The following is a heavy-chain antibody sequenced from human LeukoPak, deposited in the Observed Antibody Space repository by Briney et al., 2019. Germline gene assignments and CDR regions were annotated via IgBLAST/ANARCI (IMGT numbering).Heavy chain of an antibody. J-gene: IGHJ5*02. CDR3: AREFPENYYGGSTYYTWFDP. V-gene: IGHV4-59*12. CDR1: GGSISSYY. Sequence: SETLSLTCTVSGGSISSYYWSWIRQPPGKGLEWIGSIYYSGSTYYNPSLKSRVTTSVDTSKNQFSLKLTSVTAADTAVYYCAREFPENYYGGSTYYTWFDPWGQGTLVTVSS. D-gene: IGHD3-22*01. CDR2: IYYSGST.